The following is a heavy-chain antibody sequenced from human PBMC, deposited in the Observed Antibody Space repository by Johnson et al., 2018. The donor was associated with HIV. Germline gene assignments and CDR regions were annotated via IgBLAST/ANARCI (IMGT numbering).Heavy chain of an antibody. D-gene: IGHD1-26*01. CDR2: IRYDGSNK. J-gene: IGHJ3*02. CDR3: AKGMGELLRIDAFDI. Sequence: QVQLVESGGGVVRPGGSLRLSCAASGFTFTTYGMHWVRQAPGKGLEWVAFIRYDGSNKYYVASVKGRFTISRDNFKNTLYLQMNSLRAEDTAVYYCAKGMGELLRIDAFDIWGQGTMVTVSS. V-gene: IGHV3-30*02. CDR1: GFTFTTYG.